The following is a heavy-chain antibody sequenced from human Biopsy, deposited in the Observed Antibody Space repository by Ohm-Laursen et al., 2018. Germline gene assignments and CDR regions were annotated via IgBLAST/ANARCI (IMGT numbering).Heavy chain of an antibody. CDR2: ISWNGPLK. CDR1: GFKFHDYA. J-gene: IGHJ6*02. D-gene: IGHD3-10*01. V-gene: IGHV3-9*01. Sequence: SLRLSCAASGFKFHDYAMHWVRQVPGKGLEWVAGISWNGPLKFYADSVKGRFTISRDNTKKILFLQMNSLRLEDTAFYYCAKDSFVMELRGLDVWGQGTTVTVSS. CDR3: AKDSFVMELRGLDV.